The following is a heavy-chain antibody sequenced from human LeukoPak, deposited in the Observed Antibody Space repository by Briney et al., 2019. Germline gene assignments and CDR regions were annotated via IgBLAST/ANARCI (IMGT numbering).Heavy chain of an antibody. J-gene: IGHJ4*02. Sequence: GAPVKVSCKASGYTFTGYYMHWVRQAPGQGLEWMGWINPNSGGTNYAQKFQGRVTMTRDTSISTAYMELSRLRSDDTAVYYCARTPSDYDSSGYYDYWGQGTLVTVSS. CDR3: ARTPSDYDSSGYYDY. V-gene: IGHV1-2*02. CDR2: INPNSGGT. CDR1: GYTFTGYY. D-gene: IGHD3-22*01.